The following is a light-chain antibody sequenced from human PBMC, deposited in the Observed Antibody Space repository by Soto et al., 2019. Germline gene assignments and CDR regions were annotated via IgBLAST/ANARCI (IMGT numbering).Light chain of an antibody. J-gene: IGKJ3*01. Sequence: DIQMTQSPSSLSASVGDRVTITCQASQDISNYLNWYQQKPGKAPKLLIYDASNLETGVPSRFSGSGSGTDMIFTISSLQPEDIASYYCQQYYNLLFTFGPGTKVYIK. V-gene: IGKV1-33*01. CDR1: QDISNY. CDR2: DAS. CDR3: QQYYNLLFT.